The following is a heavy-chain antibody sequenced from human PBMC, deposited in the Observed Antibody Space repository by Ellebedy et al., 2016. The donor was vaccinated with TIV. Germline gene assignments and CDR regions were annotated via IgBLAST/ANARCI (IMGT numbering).Heavy chain of an antibody. CDR2: ISNSGETI. J-gene: IGHJ4*02. CDR1: GFTFTTYA. D-gene: IGHD5-12*01. Sequence: PGGSLRLSCAASGFTFTTYAMNRVRQAPGKGLEWVSGISNSGETIYYSDSVKGRFTISRDNSKKTLILQMNSLRVEDTAVYYCAKDYKGIVPTIFGHWGQGSLVVVSS. CDR3: AKDYKGIVPTIFGH. V-gene: IGHV3-23*01.